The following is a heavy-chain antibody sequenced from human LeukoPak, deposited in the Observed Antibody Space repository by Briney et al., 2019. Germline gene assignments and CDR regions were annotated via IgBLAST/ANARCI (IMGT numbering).Heavy chain of an antibody. CDR2: IYCGCST. D-gene: IGHD3-10*01. CDR1: RFTLSRNY. V-gene: IGHV3-53*01. Sequence: PRGALILSCTSTRFTLSRNYMSSVRQAPGKGLEGDSVIYCGCSTYYADAVKGSFTISRDNSKNTLYLQMNSLRAEDTAVYYCARVPIVVRGDTDPYGMDVWGQGTTVTVSS. CDR3: ARVPIVVRGDTDPYGMDV. J-gene: IGHJ6*02.